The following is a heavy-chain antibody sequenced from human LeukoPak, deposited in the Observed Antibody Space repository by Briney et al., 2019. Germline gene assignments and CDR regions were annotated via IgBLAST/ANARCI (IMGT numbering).Heavy chain of an antibody. Sequence: SVNVSCKASGGTFSNYAISWVRQAPGQGFEWMGGIITNYGTTNYAQKFQGRVTITADESTSTAYMELSSLRSEDTAVYYCARGQYQLLFAYYGMDVWGQGTTVTVSS. D-gene: IGHD2-2*01. CDR3: ARGQYQLLFAYYGMDV. CDR1: GGTFSNYA. CDR2: IITNYGTT. J-gene: IGHJ6*02. V-gene: IGHV1-69*13.